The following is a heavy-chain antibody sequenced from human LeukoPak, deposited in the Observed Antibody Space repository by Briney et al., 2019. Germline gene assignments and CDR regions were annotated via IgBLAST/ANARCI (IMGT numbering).Heavy chain of an antibody. V-gene: IGHV1-46*01. D-gene: IGHD6-13*01. J-gene: IGHJ4*02. CDR3: ARGSGEQQLVFY. CDR1: GYTFTSYY. CDR2: INPSGGST. Sequence: GASVKVSCKASGYTFTSYYIHWVRQAPGQGLEWMGIINPSGGSTSYAQKFRGRVTMTRDTSTSTVYMELSSLRSEDTAVYYCARGSGEQQLVFYWGQGTLVTVSS.